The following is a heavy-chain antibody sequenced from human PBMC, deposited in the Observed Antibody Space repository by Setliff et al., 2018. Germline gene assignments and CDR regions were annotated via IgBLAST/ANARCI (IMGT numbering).Heavy chain of an antibody. CDR2: ISYDGSNK. D-gene: IGHD3-3*01. CDR3: AKVNNRFWSGYYTMYYFDY. V-gene: IGHV3-30*12. J-gene: IGHJ4*02. CDR1: GFTFSSYG. Sequence: GGSLRLSCAASGFTFSSYGMHWVRQAPGKGLEWVAVISYDGSNKYYADSVKGRFTISRDNSKNTLYLQMNSLRAEDTAVYYCAKVNNRFWSGYYTMYYFDYWGQGTLVTVSS.